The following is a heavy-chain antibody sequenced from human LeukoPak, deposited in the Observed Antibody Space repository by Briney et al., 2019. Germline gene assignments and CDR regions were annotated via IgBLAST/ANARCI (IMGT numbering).Heavy chain of an antibody. D-gene: IGHD6-13*01. J-gene: IGHJ2*01. Sequence: PSETLSLTCAVYGGSFSGYYWSWIRQPPGKGLEWIGEINHSGSTNYNPSLKSRVTISVDTSKNQFSLKLSSVTAADTAVYYCARRPIAAASNWYFDLWGRGTLVTVSS. V-gene: IGHV4-34*01. CDR3: ARRPIAAASNWYFDL. CDR2: INHSGST. CDR1: GGSFSGYY.